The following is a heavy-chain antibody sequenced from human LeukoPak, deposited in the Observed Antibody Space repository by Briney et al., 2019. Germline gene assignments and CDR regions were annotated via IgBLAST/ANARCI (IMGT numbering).Heavy chain of an antibody. CDR2: IKSKTDGGTT. V-gene: IGHV3-15*01. Sequence: PGGSLRLSCAASGFTFSNAWMSWVRQAPGKGREWVGRIKSKTDGGTTDYAAPVKGRFTISRDHSKHTLYLQLTSLKTEDTAVYYCTTDLEGSSGIDYWGQGTLVTVSS. J-gene: IGHJ4*02. CDR3: TTDLEGSSGIDY. CDR1: GFTFSNAW. D-gene: IGHD3-22*01.